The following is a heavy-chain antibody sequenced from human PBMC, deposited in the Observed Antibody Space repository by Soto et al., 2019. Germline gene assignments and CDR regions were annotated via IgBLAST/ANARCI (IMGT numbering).Heavy chain of an antibody. D-gene: IGHD2-21*02. CDR2: ISSSGSTI. CDR3: AREAYCGGDCYSDAFDI. CDR1: GFTFSSYE. J-gene: IGHJ3*02. Sequence: EVQLVESGGGLVQPGGSLRLSCAASGFTFSSYEMNWVRQAPGKGLEWVSYISSSGSTIYYADSVKGRFTISRDNAKNSLYLQMYSLRAEDTAVYYCAREAYCGGDCYSDAFDIWGQGTMVTVST. V-gene: IGHV3-48*03.